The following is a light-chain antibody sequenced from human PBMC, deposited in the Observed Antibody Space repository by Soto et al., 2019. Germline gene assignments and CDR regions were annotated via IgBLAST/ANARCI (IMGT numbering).Light chain of an antibody. CDR1: QSVSTK. CDR3: QQHNNWPWT. V-gene: IGKV3-15*01. CDR2: DAS. Sequence: EIVMTQSPATLSVSPGERATLSCRASQSVSTKLAWYQQRPGQAPRLLIFDASARATGIPARFSGSGSGTDFTLTISSLQSEYFAVYYCQQHNNWPWTFGQGTKVEIK. J-gene: IGKJ1*01.